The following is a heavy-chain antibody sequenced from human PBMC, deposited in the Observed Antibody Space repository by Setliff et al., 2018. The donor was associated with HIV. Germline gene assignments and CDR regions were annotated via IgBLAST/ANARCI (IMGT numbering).Heavy chain of an antibody. CDR1: GGSLRSHY. J-gene: IGHJ4*02. CDR2: IRHSGSS. CDR3: ARDWSTFGHPTYFFDY. V-gene: IGHV4-59*11. Sequence: LSLTCTVFGGSLRSHYWNLIRQPPGKGLEWIGYIRHSGSSNSNPSLRNRVTISVDMSKNQFSLKLTSVTAADTAMYYCARDWSTFGHPTYFFDYWGQGTLVTVSS. D-gene: IGHD3-10*01.